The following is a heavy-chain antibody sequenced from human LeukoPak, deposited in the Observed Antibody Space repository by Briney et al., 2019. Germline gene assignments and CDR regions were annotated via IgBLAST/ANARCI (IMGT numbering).Heavy chain of an antibody. D-gene: IGHD1-26*01. CDR3: ARAPRGSYDH. J-gene: IGHJ5*02. Sequence: ASVKVSCKASGYTFTGYYMHWMRQAPGQGLEWMGRIIPILGIANYAQKFQGRVTITADKSTSTAYMELSSLRSEDTAVYYCARAPRGSYDHWGQGTLVTVSS. CDR1: GYTFTGYY. CDR2: IIPILGIA. V-gene: IGHV1-69*04.